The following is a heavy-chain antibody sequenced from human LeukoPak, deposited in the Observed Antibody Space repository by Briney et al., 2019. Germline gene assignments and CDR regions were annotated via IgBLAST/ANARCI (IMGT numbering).Heavy chain of an antibody. CDR1: GFTFSSYG. J-gene: IGHJ4*02. CDR2: IRYDGSNK. V-gene: IGHV3-30*02. CDR3: ATNDYGDLHRPFDY. D-gene: IGHD4-17*01. Sequence: PGGSLRLSCAASGFTFSSYGMHWVRQAPGKGPEWVAFIRYDGSNKYYADSVKGRFTISRDNSKNTLYLQMNSLRAEDTAVYYCATNDYGDLHRPFDYWGQGTLVTVSS.